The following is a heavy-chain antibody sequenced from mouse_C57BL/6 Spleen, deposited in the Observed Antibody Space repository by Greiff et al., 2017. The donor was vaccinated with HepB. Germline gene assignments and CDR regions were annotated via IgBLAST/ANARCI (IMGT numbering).Heavy chain of an antibody. Sequence: QVQLQQPGAELVMPGASVKLSCKASGYTFTSYWMHWVKQRPGQGLEWIGEIDPSDSYTNYNQKFKGKSTLTVDKSSSTAYMQLSSLTSEDSAVSYCAGRDYGSSPPFDYWGQGTTLTVSS. V-gene: IGHV1-69*01. CDR1: GYTFTSYW. CDR2: IDPSDSYT. CDR3: AGRDYGSSPPFDY. J-gene: IGHJ2*01. D-gene: IGHD1-1*01.